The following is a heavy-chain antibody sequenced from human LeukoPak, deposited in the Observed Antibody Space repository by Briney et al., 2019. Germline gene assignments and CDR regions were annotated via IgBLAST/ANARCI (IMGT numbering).Heavy chain of an antibody. V-gene: IGHV4-38-2*02. Sequence: SETLSLTCNVSGCFIYNGFYWGWLRQPPGKGLEWIGSIYYSGKTIYNPSLQSRVTISVDTSNNHFSLKLTSVTAADTAVYYCARENIVIVPGAFDFRGQGTLVIASS. CDR1: GCFIYNGFY. J-gene: IGHJ4*02. CDR3: ARENIVIVPGAFDF. CDR2: IYYSGKT. D-gene: IGHD2/OR15-2a*01.